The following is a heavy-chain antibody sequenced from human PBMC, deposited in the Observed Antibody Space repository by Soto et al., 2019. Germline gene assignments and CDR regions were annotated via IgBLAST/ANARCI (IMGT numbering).Heavy chain of an antibody. V-gene: IGHV3-53*01. Sequence: PGGSLRLSCAASGFIVSSSFMMWVRQAPGKGLEWVSLIYTDERTFYGDSVKGRFTISRDNSKNTVFLQMNSLRAEDTAVYYCARGALDPGYYYGMDVWGQGTTVTVSS. CDR2: IYTDERT. CDR3: ARGALDPGYYYGMDV. CDR1: GFIVSSSF. J-gene: IGHJ6*02. D-gene: IGHD3-3*01.